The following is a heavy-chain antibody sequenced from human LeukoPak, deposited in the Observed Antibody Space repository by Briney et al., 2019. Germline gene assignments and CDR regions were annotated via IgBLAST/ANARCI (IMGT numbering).Heavy chain of an antibody. CDR1: GFTFSSYS. Sequence: GGSLRLSCAASGFTFSSYSMNWVRQAPGKGLEWVSSISSSSSYIYYADSVKGRFTISRDNAKNSLYLQMNSLRAEDTAVYYCARDPFPSYSSSWYGTYYFDYWGQGTLVTVSS. J-gene: IGHJ4*02. V-gene: IGHV3-21*01. CDR3: ARDPFPSYSSSWYGTYYFDY. CDR2: ISSSSSYI. D-gene: IGHD6-13*01.